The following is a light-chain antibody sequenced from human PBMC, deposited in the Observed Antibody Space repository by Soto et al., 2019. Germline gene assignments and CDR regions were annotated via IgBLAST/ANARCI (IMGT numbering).Light chain of an antibody. Sequence: EIVMTQSPATLSVSPGERATLSCRASQSVGSDLAWYQQKPGQAPRLLIYGASSRATGIPDRFSGSGSGTDFTLTISRLEPEDFAVYYCQQYGSSPRYTFGQGTKVDIK. J-gene: IGKJ2*01. CDR3: QQYGSSPRYT. V-gene: IGKV3-20*01. CDR1: QSVGSD. CDR2: GAS.